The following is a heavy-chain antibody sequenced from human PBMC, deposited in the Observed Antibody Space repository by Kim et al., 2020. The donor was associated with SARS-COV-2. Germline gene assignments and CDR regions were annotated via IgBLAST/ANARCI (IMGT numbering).Heavy chain of an antibody. J-gene: IGHJ4*02. CDR2: ISPNGGNT. D-gene: IGHD6-13*01. V-gene: IGHV3-64D*06. CDR1: GFTFSNYP. CDR3: VKGYIAADANSY. Sequence: GGSLRLSCSASGFTFSNYPMHWVRQAPGKGLEYVSTISPNGGNTYYADSVKGRFTISRDNSKNTLYLQMSSLRAEDTAVYYCVKGYIAADANSYWGQGTLVTVSS.